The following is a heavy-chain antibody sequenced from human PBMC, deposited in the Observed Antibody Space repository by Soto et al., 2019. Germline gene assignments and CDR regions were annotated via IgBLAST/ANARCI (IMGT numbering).Heavy chain of an antibody. J-gene: IGHJ4*02. CDR3: AREGQTEYYFDY. CDR1: DYTFTSYD. Sequence: QVQLVQSGAEVKKPGASVKVSCKASDYTFTSYDISWVRQAPGQGLEWMGSISAYSGNTNYAQKFQGRVTMTTDTSTSTAYMELRSLRSDDTAVYYCAREGQTEYYFDYWGRGTLVTVSS. CDR2: ISAYSGNT. V-gene: IGHV1-18*01.